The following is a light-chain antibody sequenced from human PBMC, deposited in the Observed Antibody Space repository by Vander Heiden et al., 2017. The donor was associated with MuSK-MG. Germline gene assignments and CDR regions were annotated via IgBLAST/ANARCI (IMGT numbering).Light chain of an antibody. Sequence: IVLTQSPGTLSLSPVERATLSCRASQGVSNSYLAWYQQKPGQAPRLLIYGASSRATGLPDRFSGSGSGTDFTLTISRLEPEDFAVYYCQQDGSSPWTFGQGTKVEIK. V-gene: IGKV3-20*01. CDR2: GAS. CDR3: QQDGSSPWT. CDR1: QGVSNSY. J-gene: IGKJ1*01.